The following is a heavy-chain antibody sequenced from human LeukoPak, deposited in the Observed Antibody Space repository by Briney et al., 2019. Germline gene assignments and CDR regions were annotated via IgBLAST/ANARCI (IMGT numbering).Heavy chain of an antibody. CDR2: INRDGSST. CDR1: GFTFSNFW. CDR3: AKDGPEGKRVFDI. D-gene: IGHD3/OR15-3a*01. V-gene: IGHV3-74*01. Sequence: GGSLRLSCAASGFTFSNFWMHWVRQTPGKGLVWVSRINRDGSSTNYVDSVKGRFTFSRDNAKNALYLQMNSLRDEDTAVYYCAKDGPEGKRVFDIWGQGTMVTVSS. J-gene: IGHJ3*02.